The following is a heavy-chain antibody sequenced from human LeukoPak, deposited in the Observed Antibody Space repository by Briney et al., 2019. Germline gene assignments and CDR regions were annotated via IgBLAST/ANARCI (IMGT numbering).Heavy chain of an antibody. CDR1: GYSFTSYW. Sequence: GESLQISCKGSGYSFTSYWIGWVRPLPGKGLEWMGIIYPGDSDTRYSPSFQGQVTISADKSISTAYLQWSSLKASDTAMYYCARQVLSSSDFDYWGQGTLVTVSS. CDR3: ARQVLSSSDFDY. V-gene: IGHV5-51*01. D-gene: IGHD6-6*01. J-gene: IGHJ4*02. CDR2: IYPGDSDT.